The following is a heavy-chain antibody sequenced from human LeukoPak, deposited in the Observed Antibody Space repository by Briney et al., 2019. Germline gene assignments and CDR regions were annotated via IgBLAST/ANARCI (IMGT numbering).Heavy chain of an antibody. CDR1: GFTFSTYT. D-gene: IGHD1-26*01. CDR3: VGPRGLLDG. J-gene: IGHJ6*02. Sequence: GGSLRLSCAASGFTFSTYTMNWVRQAPGKGLEWVSSISSRSDYIYHADSVKGRFTISRDNAKNSLYLQMNSLRAEDTAVYYCVGPRGLLDGWGQGTTVTVSS. V-gene: IGHV3-21*01. CDR2: ISSRSDYI.